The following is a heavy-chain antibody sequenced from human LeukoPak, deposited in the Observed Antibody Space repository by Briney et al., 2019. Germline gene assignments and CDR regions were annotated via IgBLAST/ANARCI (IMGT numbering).Heavy chain of an antibody. Sequence: SETLSLTCTVSGASISSYYWSWIRQPPGKGLEWIGYIYHTGSTNYNPSLKSRVTISVDTSKNQFSLNLSSVTAADTAVYYCARGALAVTDFDYWGQGTLVTVSS. CDR3: ARGALAVTDFDY. CDR1: GASISSYY. CDR2: IYHTGST. V-gene: IGHV4-59*01. J-gene: IGHJ4*02. D-gene: IGHD4-11*01.